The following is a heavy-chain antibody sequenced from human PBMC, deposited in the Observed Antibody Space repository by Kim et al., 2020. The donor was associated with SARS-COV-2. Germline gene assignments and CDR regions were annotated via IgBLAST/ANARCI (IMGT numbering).Heavy chain of an antibody. V-gene: IGHV3-23*01. Sequence: GGSLRLSCAGSGFTFSSYAMSWVRLPPGKGLEWVAAISGSGPRTYYSDSVKGRFSISRDTSENTLYLQMHSLRAEDTAVYYCAALCVHNWNPHYSYYGLDVWGQGTPVTVSS. CDR2: ISGSGPRT. J-gene: IGHJ6*02. CDR1: GFTFSSYA. CDR3: AALCVHNWNPHYSYYGLDV. D-gene: IGHD1-1*01.